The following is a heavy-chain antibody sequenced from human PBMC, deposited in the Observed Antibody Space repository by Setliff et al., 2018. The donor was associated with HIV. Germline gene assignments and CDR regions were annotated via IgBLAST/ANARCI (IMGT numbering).Heavy chain of an antibody. CDR1: GYSISSGYY. D-gene: IGHD1-26*01. CDR3: ARDRRDDYYLTAYFDS. CDR2: IYHSGTT. Sequence: SETLSLTCAVSGYSISSGYYWGWIRQPPGKGLEWIGSIYHSGTTYYNPSLKSRVTISVDTSKNQFSLKLSSATAADTAVYYCARDRRDDYYLTAYFDSLGQGTLVTVSS. J-gene: IGHJ4*02. V-gene: IGHV4-38-2*02.